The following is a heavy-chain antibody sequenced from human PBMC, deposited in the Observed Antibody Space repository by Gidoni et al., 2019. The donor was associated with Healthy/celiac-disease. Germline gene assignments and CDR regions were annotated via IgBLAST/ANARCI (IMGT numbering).Heavy chain of an antibody. CDR3: AKVAGRYYYGMDV. CDR1: GFTFDDYA. CDR2: ISWNSGSI. D-gene: IGHD6-19*01. V-gene: IGHV3-9*01. J-gene: IGHJ6*02. Sequence: EVQLVESGGGLVQPGRSLRPSCAASGFTFDDYAMHWVRQAPGKGLEWVSGISWNSGSIGYADSVKGRFTISRDNAKNSLYLQMNSLRAEDTALYYCAKVAGRYYYGMDVWGQGTTVTVSS.